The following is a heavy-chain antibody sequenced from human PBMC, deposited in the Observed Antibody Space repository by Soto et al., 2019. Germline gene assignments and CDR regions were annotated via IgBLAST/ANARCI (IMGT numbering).Heavy chain of an antibody. Sequence: SETLSLTCTVSGGSISSSSYYWGWIRQPPGKGLEWIGSIYYSGSTYYNPSLKSRVTISVDTSKNQFSLKLSSVTAADTAVYYCARPPIGRNGAAPEGWLDPWGQGTLVTVSS. CDR3: ARPPIGRNGAAPEGWLDP. CDR1: GGSISSSSYY. J-gene: IGHJ5*02. D-gene: IGHD6-6*01. V-gene: IGHV4-39*01. CDR2: IYYSGST.